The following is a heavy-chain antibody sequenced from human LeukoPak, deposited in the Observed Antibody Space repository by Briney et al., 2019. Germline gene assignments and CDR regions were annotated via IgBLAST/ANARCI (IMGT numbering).Heavy chain of an antibody. V-gene: IGHV4-38-2*01. J-gene: IGHJ4*02. CDR1: GYSISRGYY. CDR2: IYHSGSA. D-gene: IGHD1-26*01. CDR3: ARRNSGGPQKY. Sequence: KSSETLSLTCAVSGYSISRGYYWGWIRQPSGKGLEWIGTIYHSGSANYNSSLKSRVTISGDTSRNQFSLKLSSVTAADTAVYYCARRNSGGPQKYWGQGTLVTVSS.